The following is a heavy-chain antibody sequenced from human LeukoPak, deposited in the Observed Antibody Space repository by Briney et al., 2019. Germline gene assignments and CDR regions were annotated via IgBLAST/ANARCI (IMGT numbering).Heavy chain of an antibody. Sequence: GGSLRLSCAASGFTFSSYAMSWVRQAPGKGLESVSAISGSGGSTYYADSVKGRFTISRDNSKNTLYLQMNSLRAEDTAVYYCAKEVAYGDYLAPFDYWGQGTLVTVSS. J-gene: IGHJ4*02. CDR1: GFTFSSYA. D-gene: IGHD4-17*01. V-gene: IGHV3-23*01. CDR3: AKEVAYGDYLAPFDY. CDR2: ISGSGGST.